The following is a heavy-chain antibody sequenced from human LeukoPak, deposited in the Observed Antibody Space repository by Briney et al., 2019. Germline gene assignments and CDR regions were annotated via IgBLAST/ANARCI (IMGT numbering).Heavy chain of an antibody. J-gene: IGHJ4*02. V-gene: IGHV3-23*01. Sequence: GSLRLSCAASGFTFSSYAMSWVRQAPGKGLEWVSAISGSGGSTYYADSVKGRFTISRDNSKNTLYLQMNSLRAEDTAVYYCAKDRWRGVPIVVVPAAFDYWGQGTLVTVSS. D-gene: IGHD2-2*01. CDR3: AKDRWRGVPIVVVPAAFDY. CDR1: GFTFSSYA. CDR2: ISGSGGST.